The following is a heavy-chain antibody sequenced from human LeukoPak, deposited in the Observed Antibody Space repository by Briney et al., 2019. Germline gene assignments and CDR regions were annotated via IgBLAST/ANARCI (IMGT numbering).Heavy chain of an antibody. CDR2: ISSSSSYI. CDR3: ARVGQGEWFFDL. V-gene: IGHV3-21*01. J-gene: IGHJ2*01. Sequence: EGSLRLSCAASGFTFSSYSMNWVRQAPGKGLEWVSSISSSSSYIYYADSVKGRFTISRDNAKNSLYLQMNSLRAEDTAVYYCARVGQGEWFFDLWGRGTLVTVSS. CDR1: GFTFSSYS. D-gene: IGHD1-26*01.